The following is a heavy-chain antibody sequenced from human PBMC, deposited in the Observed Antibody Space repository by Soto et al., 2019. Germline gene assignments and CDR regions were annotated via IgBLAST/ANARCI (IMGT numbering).Heavy chain of an antibody. CDR2: INGSGGST. CDR3: AKDPPYYYDSSGQFDY. Sequence: GGSLRLSCAASGFTFSSYAMSWVRQAPGKGLEWVSAINGSGGSTYYADSVKGRFTISRDNSKNTLYLQMNSLRAEDTAVYYCAKDPPYYYDSSGQFDYWGQGTLVTVSS. J-gene: IGHJ4*02. D-gene: IGHD3-22*01. V-gene: IGHV3-23*01. CDR1: GFTFSSYA.